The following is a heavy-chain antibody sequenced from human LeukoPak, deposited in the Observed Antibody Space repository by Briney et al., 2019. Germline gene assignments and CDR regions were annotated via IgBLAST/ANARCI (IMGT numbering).Heavy chain of an antibody. J-gene: IGHJ4*02. CDR2: INPNSGGT. CDR1: GYTFTGYY. V-gene: IGHV1-2*02. CDR3: ARLPLIVVVAATDVDY. D-gene: IGHD2-15*01. Sequence: ASVKVSCKASGYTFTGYYMHWVRQAPGQGLEWMGWINPNSGGTNYAQKFQGRVTMTRDTSISTAYMELSRLRSGDTAVYYCARLPLIVVVAATDVDYWGQGTLVTVSS.